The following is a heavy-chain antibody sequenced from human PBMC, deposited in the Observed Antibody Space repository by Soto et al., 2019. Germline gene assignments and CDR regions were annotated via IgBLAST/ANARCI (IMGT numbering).Heavy chain of an antibody. CDR1: GGTFSSHG. CDR2: IIPFFGTA. CDR3: AGRAVYLSSGYYYFDY. Sequence: QVQLVQSGAEVKKPGSSVKVSCRASGGTFSSHGIFWVRQAPGQGLEWMGGIIPFFGTANYAQKFQGRVTITADESTSTAYMELSRLRSDDTAVYYCAGRAVYLSSGYYYFDYWGQGTLVTVSS. J-gene: IGHJ4*02. V-gene: IGHV1-69*01. D-gene: IGHD6-19*01.